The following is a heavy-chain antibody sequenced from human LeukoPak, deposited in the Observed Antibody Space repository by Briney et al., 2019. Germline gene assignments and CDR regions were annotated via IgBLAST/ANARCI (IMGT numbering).Heavy chain of an antibody. V-gene: IGHV3-49*04. J-gene: IGHJ4*02. CDR3: TSYDTMTDFDY. CDR2: IRSKAYGGTT. CDR1: GFTFSSYG. Sequence: GGTLRLSCAASGFTFSSYGMSWVRQAPGKGLEWVGFIRSKAYGGTTEYAASVKGRFTISRDDSKSIAYLQMNSLKTEDTAVYYCTSYDTMTDFDYWGQGTLVTVSS. D-gene: IGHD3-9*01.